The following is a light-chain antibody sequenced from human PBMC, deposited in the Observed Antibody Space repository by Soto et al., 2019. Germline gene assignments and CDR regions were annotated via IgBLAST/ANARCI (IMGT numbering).Light chain of an antibody. Sequence: EVELTQSPATLSLSPGERAVLSCRASQSVGSKVVWYQQKSGQAPRLLIYDASNRVSGIPARFSGSGSGTDFTLIISSLESEDFAVYYCQQRGHWLSFGGGTKVE. CDR2: DAS. V-gene: IGKV3-11*01. J-gene: IGKJ4*01. CDR1: QSVGSK. CDR3: QQRGHWLS.